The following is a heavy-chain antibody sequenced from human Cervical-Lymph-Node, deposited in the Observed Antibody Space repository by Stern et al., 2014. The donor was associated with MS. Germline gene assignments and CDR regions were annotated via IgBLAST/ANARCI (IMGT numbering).Heavy chain of an antibody. CDR2: MNPNSGNT. V-gene: IGHV1-8*01. CDR3: ASAAAAGIIYYYYGMDV. Sequence: VQLVESGAEVKKPGASVKVSCKASGYTFTSYDINWVRQATGQGLEWMGWMNPNSGNTGYAQKFQGRVTMTRNTSTSTAYMELSSLRSEDTAVYYCASAAAAGIIYYYYGMDVWGQGTTVTVSS. J-gene: IGHJ6*02. D-gene: IGHD6-13*01. CDR1: GYTFTSYD.